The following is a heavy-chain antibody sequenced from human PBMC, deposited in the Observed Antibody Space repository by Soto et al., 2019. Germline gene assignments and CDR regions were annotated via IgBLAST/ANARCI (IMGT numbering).Heavy chain of an antibody. D-gene: IGHD2-2*01. V-gene: IGHV3-49*03. CDR2: IRSKSFGGTA. Sequence: GGSLRLSCTGSGFSFGEYTINWFRQTPGKGLEWVSFIRSKSFGGTAEYAASAKGRFTISRDDSKNTIYLHMDRLKTEDTAVYYCARRRLVVPAAIRDDYWGPGTLVTVSS. CDR1: GFSFGEYT. CDR3: ARRRLVVPAAIRDDY. J-gene: IGHJ4*02.